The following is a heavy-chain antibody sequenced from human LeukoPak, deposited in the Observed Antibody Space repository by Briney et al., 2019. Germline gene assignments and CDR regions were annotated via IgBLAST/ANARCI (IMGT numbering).Heavy chain of an antibody. CDR1: GYIFTSSY. CDR2: INPNSGGT. CDR3: ARAGYSSSSGPSDY. V-gene: IGHV1-2*02. J-gene: IGHJ4*02. D-gene: IGHD6-6*01. Sequence: ASVKVSCKASGYIFTSSYIHWVRQAPGQGLEWMGWINPNSGGTNYAQKFQGRVTMTRDTSISTAYMELSRLRSDDTAVYYCARAGYSSSSGPSDYWGQGTLVTVSS.